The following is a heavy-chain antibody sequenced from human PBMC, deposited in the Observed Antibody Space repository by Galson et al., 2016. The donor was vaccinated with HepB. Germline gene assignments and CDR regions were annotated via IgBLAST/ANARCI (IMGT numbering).Heavy chain of an antibody. CDR2: ISNSGRTI. Sequence: SLRLSCAASGFALSSHTMNWVRQAPGKGLEWLSDISNSGRTIHYADSVEGRFAISRDNAKNSLHLQMQSLRDEDTDVYYCASSGVRGFDKWGQGTLVTVSS. CDR3: ASSGVRGFDK. V-gene: IGHV3-48*02. CDR1: GFALSSHT. J-gene: IGHJ4*02. D-gene: IGHD3-10*01.